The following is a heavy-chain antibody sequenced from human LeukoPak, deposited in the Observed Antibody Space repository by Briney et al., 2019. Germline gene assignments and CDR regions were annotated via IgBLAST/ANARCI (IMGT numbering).Heavy chain of an antibody. J-gene: IGHJ4*02. CDR1: GFTFSSYA. CDR3: AKILSSWYPGFDY. V-gene: IGHV3-23*01. Sequence: PGGSLRPSCAASGFTFSSYAMSWVRQAPGKGLEWVSAISGSGGSTYYADSVKGRFTISRDNSKNTLYLQMNSLRAEDTAVCYCAKILSSWYPGFDYWGQGTLVTVSS. CDR2: ISGSGGST. D-gene: IGHD6-13*01.